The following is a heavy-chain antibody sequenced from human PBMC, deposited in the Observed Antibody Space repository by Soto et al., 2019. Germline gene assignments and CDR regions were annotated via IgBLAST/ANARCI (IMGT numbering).Heavy chain of an antibody. CDR2: IRGGGDST. V-gene: IGHV3-23*01. D-gene: IGHD3-3*01. CDR1: GFTFSTYA. J-gene: IGHJ3*02. CDR3: AKDAFGVVPDAFDI. Sequence: EVQLLESGGGLVQPGGSLRLSCAASGFTFSTYAMTWARQAPGKGLEWVSGIRGGGDSTNYADSVKGRFTISRDNSKNTLFLQMNSLRAEDTAVYYCAKDAFGVVPDAFDIWGQGTMVSVSS.